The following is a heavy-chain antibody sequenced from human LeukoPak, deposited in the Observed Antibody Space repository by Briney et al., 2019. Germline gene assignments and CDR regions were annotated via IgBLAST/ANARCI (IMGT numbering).Heavy chain of an antibody. CDR3: ARDGTAMVTGYYYFDY. CDR2: INPSGGST. V-gene: IGHV1-46*01. J-gene: IGHJ4*02. Sequence: GASVKVSFKASGYTFTSYYMHWVRQAPGQGLEWMGIINPSGGSTNYAQNFQGRVTITMDTSTGTVYMELSSLRSEDTAVYYCARDGTAMVTGYYYFDYWGQGTLVTVSS. D-gene: IGHD5-18*01. CDR1: GYTFTSYY.